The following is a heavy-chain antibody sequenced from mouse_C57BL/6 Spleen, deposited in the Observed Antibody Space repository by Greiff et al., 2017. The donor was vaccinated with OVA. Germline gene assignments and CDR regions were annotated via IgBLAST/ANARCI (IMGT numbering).Heavy chain of an antibody. CDR2: IYPGSGST. V-gene: IGHV1-55*01. Sequence: QVQLKESGAELVKPGASVKMSCKASGYTFTSYWITWVKQRPGQGLEWIGDIYPGSGSTNYNEKFKSKATLTVDTSSSTAYMQLSSLTSEDSAVYYCARSDGSSPFAYWGQGTLVTVSA. D-gene: IGHD1-1*01. J-gene: IGHJ3*01. CDR1: GYTFTSYW. CDR3: ARSDGSSPFAY.